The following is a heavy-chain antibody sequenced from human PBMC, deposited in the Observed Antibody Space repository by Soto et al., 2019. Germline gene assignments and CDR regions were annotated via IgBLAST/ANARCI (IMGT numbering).Heavy chain of an antibody. D-gene: IGHD2-15*01. Sequence: EVQLVESGGGLVQPGGSLRLSCAASGFTFSSYWMHWVRQAPGKGLVWVSRINSDGSSTSYADSVKGRFTISRDNAKNTLYLQINSLRAEDTAVYYCVRTSLVVSAATREAYWGQGTLVTVSS. V-gene: IGHV3-74*01. CDR1: GFTFSSYW. CDR2: INSDGSST. CDR3: VRTSLVVSAATREAY. J-gene: IGHJ4*02.